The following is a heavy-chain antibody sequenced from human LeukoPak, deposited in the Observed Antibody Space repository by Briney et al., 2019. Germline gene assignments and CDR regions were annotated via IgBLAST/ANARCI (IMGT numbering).Heavy chain of an antibody. Sequence: PSETLSLTCTVSGGSISSGDYYWRWIRQPPGKGLEWIGYIYYSGSTYYNPSLKSRVTISVDTSKNQFSLKLGSVTAADTAVYYCARGDSSSWYFDYWGQGTLVTVSS. CDR3: ARGDSSSWYFDY. V-gene: IGHV4-30-4*01. CDR2: IYYSGST. J-gene: IGHJ4*02. D-gene: IGHD6-13*01. CDR1: GGSISSGDYY.